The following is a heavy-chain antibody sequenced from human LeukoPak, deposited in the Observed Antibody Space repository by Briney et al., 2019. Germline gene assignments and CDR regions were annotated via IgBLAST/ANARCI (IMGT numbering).Heavy chain of an antibody. D-gene: IGHD5-24*01. CDR1: GFTFGDYY. Sequence: SGGSLRLSCAASGFTFGDYYMSWIRQAPGKGLEWVSYISSSGSTIYYADSVKGRFTISRDNAKNSLYLQMNSLRVEDTAVYYCVRDHQLRDPGCWGQGTLVTVSS. CDR3: VRDHQLRDPGC. J-gene: IGHJ4*02. CDR2: ISSSGSTI. V-gene: IGHV3-11*04.